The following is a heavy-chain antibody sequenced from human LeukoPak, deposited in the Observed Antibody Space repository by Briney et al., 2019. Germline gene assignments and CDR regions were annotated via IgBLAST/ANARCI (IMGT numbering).Heavy chain of an antibody. CDR3: AITAAGTDGHDY. V-gene: IGHV4-34*01. D-gene: IGHD6-13*01. CDR1: GGSFSGYY. J-gene: IGHJ4*02. Sequence: KPSETLSLTCAVYGGSFSGYYWSWIRQPPGKGLEWIGEINHSGSTNYNPSLKSRVTISVDTSKNQFSLKLSSVTAADTAVYYCAITAAGTDGHDYWGQGTLVTVSS. CDR2: INHSGST.